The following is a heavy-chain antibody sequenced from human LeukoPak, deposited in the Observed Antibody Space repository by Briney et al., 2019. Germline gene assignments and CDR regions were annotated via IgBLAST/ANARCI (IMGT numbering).Heavy chain of an antibody. J-gene: IGHJ6*03. D-gene: IGHD3-10*01. CDR3: ARDRSYGSGSYSYYMDV. CDR2: INPSGGST. V-gene: IGHV1-46*03. CDR1: GYTFTSCY. Sequence: ASVKVSCKASGYTFTSCYMHWVRQAPGQGLEWMGIINPSGGSTSYAQKFQGRVTKTRDTFTSTAYMELSSLRSEDTAVYYYARDRSYGSGSYSYYMDVWGKGTTVTVSS.